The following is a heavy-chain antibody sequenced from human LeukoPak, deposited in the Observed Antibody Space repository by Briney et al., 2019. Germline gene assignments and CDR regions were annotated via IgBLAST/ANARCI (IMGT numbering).Heavy chain of an antibody. Sequence: SETLSLTCTVSGDSITSYFWNWVRRPAGKGLEWIGRISTTVSTDYNPSLESRITLSVDTSRNQVSLRLTSVTAADTALYYCARGGDAFYHWGQGTLVTVSS. CDR1: GDSITSYF. D-gene: IGHD3-10*01. CDR2: ISTTVST. J-gene: IGHJ4*02. V-gene: IGHV4-4*07. CDR3: ARGGDAFYH.